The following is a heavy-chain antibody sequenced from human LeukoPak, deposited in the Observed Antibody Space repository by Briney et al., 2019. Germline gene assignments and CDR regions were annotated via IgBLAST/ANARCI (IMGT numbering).Heavy chain of an antibody. J-gene: IGHJ6*02. V-gene: IGHV3-74*01. Sequence: GGSLRLSCAASGFTFSSFAMSWVRQAPGKGLVWVSRINNDGRSTSYAGSVKGRFTISRDNAKNTLYLQMNSLRAEDAAVYYCARDEGTYGMDVWGQGTTVTVSS. CDR2: INNDGRST. D-gene: IGHD1-1*01. CDR3: ARDEGTYGMDV. CDR1: GFTFSSFA.